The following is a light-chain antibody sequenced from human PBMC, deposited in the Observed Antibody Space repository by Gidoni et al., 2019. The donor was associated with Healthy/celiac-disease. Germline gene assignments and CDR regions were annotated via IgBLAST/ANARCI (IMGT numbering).Light chain of an antibody. CDR2: RNN. Sequence: QAGLTQPPSVSKGLRQTATPTCTGNSNNVGNQGAAWLQQHQGHPPKLLSYRNNNRPAGISERLSASRSGNTASRTITGLQPEDEADYYCSAWDSSLSADVFGTGTKVTVL. V-gene: IGLV10-54*01. CDR1: SNNVGNQG. CDR3: SAWDSSLSADV. J-gene: IGLJ1*01.